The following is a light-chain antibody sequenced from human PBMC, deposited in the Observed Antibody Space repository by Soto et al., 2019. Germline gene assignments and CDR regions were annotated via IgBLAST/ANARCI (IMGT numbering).Light chain of an antibody. CDR1: QSISNW. J-gene: IGKJ3*01. V-gene: IGKV1-5*03. Sequence: DIQMTQSPSTLSASVGDRVTITCRASQSISNWLAWYQQKPGKAPKLLIYKASSLESGVPSRFSGSGSGTDFTLTISSLQPDDFATYYGQQYESYLYTFGPGTKVDIK. CDR3: QQYESYLYT. CDR2: KAS.